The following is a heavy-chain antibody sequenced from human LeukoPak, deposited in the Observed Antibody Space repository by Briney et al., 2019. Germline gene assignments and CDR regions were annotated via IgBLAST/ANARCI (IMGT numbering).Heavy chain of an antibody. CDR1: GGTFSSYA. CDR2: IIPIFGTA. D-gene: IGHD3-9*01. CDR3: ARVVPYCDILTGPWGY. Sequence: SVRVSCKASGGTFSSYAISWVRQAPGQGLEWMGGIIPIFGTANYAQKFQGRVTITADESTSTAYMELSSLRSEDTAVYYCARVVPYCDILTGPWGYWGQGTLVTVSS. V-gene: IGHV1-69*13. J-gene: IGHJ4*02.